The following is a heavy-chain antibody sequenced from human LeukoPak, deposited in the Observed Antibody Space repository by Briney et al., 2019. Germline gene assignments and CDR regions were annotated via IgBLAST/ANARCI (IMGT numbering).Heavy chain of an antibody. Sequence: SETLSLTCAVSGGSISSGGYSWSWIRQPPGKGLEWIGYIYHSGSTYYNPSLKSRVTKSVDRSKNQFSLKLSSVTAADTAVYYCARAIACRGGSCPPSTDAFDIWGQGTMVTVSS. V-gene: IGHV4-30-2*01. CDR2: IYHSGST. CDR3: ARAIACRGGSCPPSTDAFDI. J-gene: IGHJ3*02. D-gene: IGHD2-15*01. CDR1: GGSISSGGYS.